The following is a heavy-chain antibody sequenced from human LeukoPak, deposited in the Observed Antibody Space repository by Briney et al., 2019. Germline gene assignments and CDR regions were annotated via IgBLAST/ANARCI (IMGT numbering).Heavy chain of an antibody. CDR3: AREGIKRGYCSSTSCSHLDY. D-gene: IGHD2-2*01. CDR2: IYTSGST. CDR1: GGPISSYY. Sequence: SETLSLTCTVSGGPISSYYWSWIRQPAGKGLEWIGRIYTSGSTNYNPSLKSRVTISVDTSKNQFSLKLSSVTAADTAVYYCAREGIKRGYCSSTSCSHLDYWGQGTLVTVSS. V-gene: IGHV4-4*07. J-gene: IGHJ4*02.